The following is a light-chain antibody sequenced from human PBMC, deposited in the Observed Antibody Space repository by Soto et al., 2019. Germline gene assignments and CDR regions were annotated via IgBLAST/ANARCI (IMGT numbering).Light chain of an antibody. J-gene: IGLJ3*02. CDR3: SSYAGSTTFVM. Sequence: QSALTQPASVSGSPGQSITISCTGNSSDVGSYNLVSWYQQHPGKAPKLMIHEVDKRPSGVSDRFSGSKSGNTASLTVSGLQAEDEADYYCSSYAGSTTFVMFGGGTKLTVL. CDR2: EVD. V-gene: IGLV2-23*02. CDR1: SSDVGSYNL.